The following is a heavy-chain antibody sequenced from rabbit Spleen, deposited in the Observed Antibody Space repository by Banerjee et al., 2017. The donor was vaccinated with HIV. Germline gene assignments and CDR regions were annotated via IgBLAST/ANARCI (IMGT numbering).Heavy chain of an antibody. V-gene: IGHV1S45*01. J-gene: IGHJ4*01. CDR3: ARGSATMTMVITGFYLNL. CDR2: IYAGSDTGT. CDR1: GFSFSNNYV. Sequence: QEQLVESGGGLVQPEGSLTLTCTASGFSFSNNYVMCWVRQAPGKGLEWIACIYAGSDTGTYFATWAKGRFTISKTSSTTVTLQMTSLTVADTATYFCARGSATMTMVITGFYLNLWGQGTLVTVS. D-gene: IGHD2-1*01.